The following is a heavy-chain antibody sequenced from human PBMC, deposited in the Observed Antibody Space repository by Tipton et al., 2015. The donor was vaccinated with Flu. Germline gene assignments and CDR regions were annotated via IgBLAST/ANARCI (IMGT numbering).Heavy chain of an antibody. CDR1: GGSISTGDYY. D-gene: IGHD3-10*01. J-gene: IGHJ4*02. Sequence: TLSLTCTVSGGSISTGDYYWIWIRQHPGEGLEWIVYTSNTGSTFYNPPLKSRVTTSLDTSKNQFSLKVSSVTAADTAVYYCARRGYGSYAPIDYCGQGTLVSVAS. CDR2: TSNTGST. V-gene: IGHV4-31*03. CDR3: ARRGYGSYAPIDY.